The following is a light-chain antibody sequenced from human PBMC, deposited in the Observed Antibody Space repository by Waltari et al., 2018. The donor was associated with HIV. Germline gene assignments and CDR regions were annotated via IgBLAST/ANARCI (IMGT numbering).Light chain of an antibody. Sequence: DIQMTQSPSSLSASLGERVKITYRASQAVSDDLGWSHQTPGEAPRRLIYSASSVENGVPSRFSGSRAGEDFTLTITNLQPEDCATYYCLQHHSYPLTFGGGTKVEI. J-gene: IGKJ4*01. V-gene: IGKV1-17*02. CDR1: QAVSDD. CDR3: LQHHSYPLT. CDR2: SAS.